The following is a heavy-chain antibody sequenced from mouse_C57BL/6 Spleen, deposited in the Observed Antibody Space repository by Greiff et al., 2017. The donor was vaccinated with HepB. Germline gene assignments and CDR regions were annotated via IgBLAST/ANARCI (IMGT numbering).Heavy chain of an antibody. V-gene: IGHV1-7*01. Sequence: QVQLQQSGAELAKPGASVKLSCKASGYTFTSYWMHWVKQRPGQGLEWIGYINPSSGYTKYNQKFKDKATLTADKSSSTAYMQLSSLTYEDSAVYYCARYYYGNYDAMDYWGQGTSVTVSS. CDR3: ARYYYGNYDAMDY. D-gene: IGHD2-1*01. CDR1: GYTFTSYW. J-gene: IGHJ4*01. CDR2: INPSSGYT.